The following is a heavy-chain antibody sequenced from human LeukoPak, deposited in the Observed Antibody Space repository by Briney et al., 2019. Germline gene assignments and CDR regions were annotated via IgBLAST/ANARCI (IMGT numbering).Heavy chain of an antibody. V-gene: IGHV4-59*01. Sequence: SETLSLTCTVSGGSISSYYWSWIRQPPGKGLEWIGYIYYSGSTNYNPSLKSRVTISVDTSKNQFSLKLSSVTAADTAVYYCASGIAAAGIVDYWGQGTLVTVSS. CDR1: GGSISSYY. J-gene: IGHJ4*02. CDR2: IYYSGST. D-gene: IGHD6-13*01. CDR3: ASGIAAAGIVDY.